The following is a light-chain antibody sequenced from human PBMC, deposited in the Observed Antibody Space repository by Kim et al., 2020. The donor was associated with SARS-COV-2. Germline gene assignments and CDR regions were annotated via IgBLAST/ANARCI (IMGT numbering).Light chain of an antibody. Sequence: GGTVTFTCASSTGAVTSGYYPNWFQQKPGQAPRALIYSTSQKHSWTPARFSASLLGGKAALTLSGVQPEDEADYYCLLYYGGARVFGGGTQLTVL. CDR3: LLYYGGARV. V-gene: IGLV7-43*01. CDR1: TGAVTSGYY. CDR2: STS. J-gene: IGLJ3*02.